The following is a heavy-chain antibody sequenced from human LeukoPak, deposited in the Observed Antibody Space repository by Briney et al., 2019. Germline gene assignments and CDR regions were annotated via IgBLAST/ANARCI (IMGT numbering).Heavy chain of an antibody. CDR1: GYTFISYG. J-gene: IGHJ4*02. Sequence: ASVKVSCKASGYTFISYGISWVRQAPGQRLEWMGWINAGNGNTKYSQKFQGRVTITRDKSASTIYMDLSSLSSEDTAVYYCARGAYILGFCSSTSCSPSLSQASDWGQGTLVTVSS. CDR2: INAGNGNT. D-gene: IGHD2-2*01. V-gene: IGHV1-3*01. CDR3: ARGAYILGFCSSTSCSPSLSQASD.